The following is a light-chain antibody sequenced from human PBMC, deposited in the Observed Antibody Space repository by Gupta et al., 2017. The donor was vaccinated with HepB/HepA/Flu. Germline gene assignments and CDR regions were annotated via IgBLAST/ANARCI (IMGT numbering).Light chain of an antibody. CDR3: QVWDTSSDHRV. Sequence: SYVLTQPPPVSVAPGPTATITCGGNNIGSKSVHWYQQKRGQAPVLVIYYDSNRPSGIPERFSGSNSGNTATLTISRVEAGDEADYYCQVWDTSSDHRVFGGGTKLTVL. V-gene: IGLV3-21*04. CDR1: NIGSKS. CDR2: YDS. J-gene: IGLJ3*02.